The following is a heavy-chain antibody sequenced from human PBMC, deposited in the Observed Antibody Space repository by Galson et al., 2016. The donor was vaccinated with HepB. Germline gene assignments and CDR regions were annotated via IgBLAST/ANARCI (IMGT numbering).Heavy chain of an antibody. D-gene: IGHD3-10*01. J-gene: IGHJ4*02. CDR1: GFTFSSYW. Sequence: SLRLSCAASGFTFSSYWMHWVRQVPGKGPVWVSHINSEGSSTRYADFVKGRFTISRDNAKNMLYLQMNSLRAEDTAVYYCARGYGSGLMIDYWGQGTLVTVSS. CDR2: INSEGSST. CDR3: ARGYGSGLMIDY. V-gene: IGHV3-74*01.